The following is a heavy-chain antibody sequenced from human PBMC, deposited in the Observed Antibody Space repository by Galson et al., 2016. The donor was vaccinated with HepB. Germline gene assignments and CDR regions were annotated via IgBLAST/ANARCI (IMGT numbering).Heavy chain of an antibody. J-gene: IGHJ6*03. CDR2: INLDGSTT. Sequence: SLRLSCAASGFTFTTYWMHWVRQAPGKGLVWVSRINLDGSTTTYADSVKGRFTISRDSAKNTLYLQMNSVRAEDTAVYYCARDQPRILYGRGYYSMDVWGKGTTVTVSS. D-gene: IGHD2-8*01. CDR1: GFTFTTYW. CDR3: ARDQPRILYGRGYYSMDV. V-gene: IGHV3-74*01.